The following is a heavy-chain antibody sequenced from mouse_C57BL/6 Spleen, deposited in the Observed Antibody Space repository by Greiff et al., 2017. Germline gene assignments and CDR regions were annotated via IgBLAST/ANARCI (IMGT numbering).Heavy chain of an antibody. J-gene: IGHJ4*01. D-gene: IGHD2-4*01. CDR3: ARGYDYDEEGYAMDY. V-gene: IGHV3-4*01. Sequence: ESGPALVKPSQPVSLTCTVTGYSITNGNHWWNWIRQVSGSKLEWIGYISSSGSTDSNPSLKSRISITRDTSKNQLFLQLNSVTTEDIATYYCARGYDYDEEGYAMDYWGQGTSVTVSS. CDR1: GYSITNGNHW. CDR2: ISSSGST.